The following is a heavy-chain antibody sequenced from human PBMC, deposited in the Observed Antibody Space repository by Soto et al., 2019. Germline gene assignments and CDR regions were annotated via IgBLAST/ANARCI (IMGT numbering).Heavy chain of an antibody. D-gene: IGHD3-22*01. CDR1: GFTFSSYA. CDR2: ISGSGGST. J-gene: IGHJ6*02. Sequence: EVQLLESGGGLVQPGGSLRLSCAASGFTFSSYAMSWVRQAPGKGLEWVSAISGSGGSTYYADSVKGRFTISRDNSKNTLYLQMNSLRAEDTAVYYCAKGQLDYDSSGYQGAGYYYGMDVWGQGTTVTVSS. V-gene: IGHV3-23*01. CDR3: AKGQLDYDSSGYQGAGYYYGMDV.